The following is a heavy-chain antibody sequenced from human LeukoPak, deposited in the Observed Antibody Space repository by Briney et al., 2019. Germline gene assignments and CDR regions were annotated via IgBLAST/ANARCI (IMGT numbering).Heavy chain of an antibody. CDR3: AKDPHYYDSSGYFVSFLFDY. CDR1: GFTFSSYA. Sequence: TGGSLRLSCAASGFTFSSYAMSWVRQAPGKGLEWVSAISGSGGSTYYADSVKGRFTISRDNSKNTLYLQMNSLRAEDTAVYYCAKDPHYYDSSGYFVSFLFDYWGQGTLVTVSS. J-gene: IGHJ4*02. V-gene: IGHV3-23*01. D-gene: IGHD3-22*01. CDR2: ISGSGGST.